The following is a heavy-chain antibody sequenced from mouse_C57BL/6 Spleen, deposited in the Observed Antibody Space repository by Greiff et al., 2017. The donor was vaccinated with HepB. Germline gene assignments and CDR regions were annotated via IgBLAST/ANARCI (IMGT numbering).Heavy chain of an antibody. V-gene: IGHV1-80*01. CDR1: GYAFSSYW. Sequence: QVQLKESGAELVKPGASVKISCKASGYAFSSYWMNWVKQRPGKGLEWIGQIYPGDGDTNYNGKFKGKATLTADKSSSTAYMQLSSLTSEDSAVYFCARSGGDGPWFAYWGQGTLVTVSA. D-gene: IGHD2-3*01. CDR3: ARSGGDGPWFAY. CDR2: IYPGDGDT. J-gene: IGHJ3*01.